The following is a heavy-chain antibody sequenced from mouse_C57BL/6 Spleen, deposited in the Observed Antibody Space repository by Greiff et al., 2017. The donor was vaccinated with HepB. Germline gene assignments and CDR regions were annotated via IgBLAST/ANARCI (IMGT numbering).Heavy chain of an antibody. CDR1: GYTFTSYW. D-gene: IGHD1-1*01. Sequence: VQLQQPGAELVKPGASVKVSCKASGYTFTSYWMHWVKQRPGQGLEWIGRIHPSDSDTNYNQKFKGKATLTVDKSSSAAYMQLSSLTSEDSAIYYCAIGGVYYGSSLWYFDVWGTGTTVTVSS. CDR2: IHPSDSDT. V-gene: IGHV1-74*01. CDR3: AIGGVYYGSSLWYFDV. J-gene: IGHJ1*03.